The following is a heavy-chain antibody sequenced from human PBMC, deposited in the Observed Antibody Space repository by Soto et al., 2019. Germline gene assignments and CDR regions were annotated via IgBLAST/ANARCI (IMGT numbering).Heavy chain of an antibody. D-gene: IGHD3-3*01. J-gene: IGHJ4*02. CDR3: ATHRSGRFLEWLPEGSLGY. V-gene: IGHV1-24*01. CDR2: FDPEDGET. Sequence: GTSVKLSCEVCGDSLTDLSMQWVRQAPRKGLEWMGGFDPEDGETIYAQKFQGRVTMTEDTATDTAYMELSSLRSEDTAVYYCATHRSGRFLEWLPEGSLGYWGQGTLVTVS. CDR1: GDSLTDLS.